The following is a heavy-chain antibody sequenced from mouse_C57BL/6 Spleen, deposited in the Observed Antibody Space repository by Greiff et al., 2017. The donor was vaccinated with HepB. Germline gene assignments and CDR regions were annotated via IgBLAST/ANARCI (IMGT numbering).Heavy chain of an antibody. CDR1: GYTFTSYD. Sequence: VQLQQSGPELVKPGASVKLSCKASGYTFTSYDINWVKQRPGQGLEWIGWIYPRDGSTKYNEKFKGKATLTVDTSSSTAYMELHSLTSEDSAVYFGARDYGSSPSYWYFDVWGTGTTVTVSS. J-gene: IGHJ1*03. CDR3: ARDYGSSPSYWYFDV. V-gene: IGHV1-85*01. D-gene: IGHD1-1*01. CDR2: IYPRDGST.